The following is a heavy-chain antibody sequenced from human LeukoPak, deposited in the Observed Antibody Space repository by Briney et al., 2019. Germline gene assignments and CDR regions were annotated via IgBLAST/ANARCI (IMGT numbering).Heavy chain of an antibody. Sequence: GGSLRLSCAASEFTFSSYAMSWVRQAPGKGLEWVSTISGSGGSTYYADSVKGRFTISRDNSKNTLYLQMNSLRAEDTAVYYCANSPTTYYYDSSGSPLFDYWGQGTLVTVSS. J-gene: IGHJ4*02. V-gene: IGHV3-23*01. D-gene: IGHD3-22*01. CDR3: ANSPTTYYYDSSGSPLFDY. CDR2: ISGSGGST. CDR1: EFTFSSYA.